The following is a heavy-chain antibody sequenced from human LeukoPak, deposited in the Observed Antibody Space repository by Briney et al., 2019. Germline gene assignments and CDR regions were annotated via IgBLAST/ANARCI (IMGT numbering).Heavy chain of an antibody. CDR1: GFTFSGYA. CDR2: IRYDGSNK. Sequence: GGSLRLSCAASGFTFSGYAMSWVRQAPGKGLEWVAFIRYDGSNKYYADSVKGRFTISRDNSKNTLYLQMNSLRAEDTAVYYCAKSAYGSGSYYFDYWGQGTLVTVSS. D-gene: IGHD3-10*01. J-gene: IGHJ4*02. V-gene: IGHV3-30*02. CDR3: AKSAYGSGSYYFDY.